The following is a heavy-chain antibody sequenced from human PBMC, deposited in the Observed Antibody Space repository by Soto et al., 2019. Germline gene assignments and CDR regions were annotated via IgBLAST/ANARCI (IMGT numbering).Heavy chain of an antibody. CDR1: GFTFSNYA. CDR2: VGATSDYT. V-gene: IGHV3-23*01. CDR3: AKEMSLGRPYDY. J-gene: IGHJ4*02. Sequence: EVQLLQSGGGFVQPGGSLRLSCEASGFTFSNYALSWVRQAPGKGLEWVSVVGATSDYTFYTDSVKGRFTISRDNSRNMLYLQMSSLSAEDTAVYYCAKEMSLGRPYDYWGQGTLVTVSS.